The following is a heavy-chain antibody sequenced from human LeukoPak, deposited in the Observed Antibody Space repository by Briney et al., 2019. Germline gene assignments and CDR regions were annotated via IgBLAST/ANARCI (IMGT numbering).Heavy chain of an antibody. D-gene: IGHD2-21*01. J-gene: IGHJ5*02. CDR2: INHSGGT. Sequence: SETLSLTCAVYGGSFSDYSWTWIRQPPGKGLEWIGEINHSGGTNHNPSLQSRVAISLDTSKNQFALKLTSVTAADTAVYYCARGLAHGGIANWFDPWGQGTLVIVSS. CDR1: GGSFSDYS. CDR3: ARGLAHGGIANWFDP. V-gene: IGHV4-34*01.